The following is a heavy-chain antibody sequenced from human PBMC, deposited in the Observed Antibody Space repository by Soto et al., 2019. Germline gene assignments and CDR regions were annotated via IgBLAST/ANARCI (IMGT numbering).Heavy chain of an antibody. D-gene: IGHD3-22*01. J-gene: IGHJ4*02. V-gene: IGHV1-3*01. Sequence: GASVKVSCKASGYTFTSYAMHWVRQAPGQRLEWMGWINAGNGNTKYSQKFQGRVTTTRDTSASTAYMELSSLRSEDTAVYYCASGSSGYYYFDYWGQGTLVTVSS. CDR3: ASGSSGYYYFDY. CDR2: INAGNGNT. CDR1: GYTFTSYA.